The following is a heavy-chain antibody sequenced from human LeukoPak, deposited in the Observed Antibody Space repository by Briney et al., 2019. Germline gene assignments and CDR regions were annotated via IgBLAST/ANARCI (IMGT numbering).Heavy chain of an antibody. Sequence: KTSETLSLTCTVSGGSISSYYWSWIRQPAGKGLEWIGRIYTSGSTNYNPSLKSRVTMSVDTSKNQFSLKLTSVTAADTAVYYCARPGSSTSFIGTFDIWGQGTMVTVSS. V-gene: IGHV4-4*07. CDR2: IYTSGST. CDR3: ARPGSSTSFIGTFDI. D-gene: IGHD2-2*01. J-gene: IGHJ3*02. CDR1: GGSISSYY.